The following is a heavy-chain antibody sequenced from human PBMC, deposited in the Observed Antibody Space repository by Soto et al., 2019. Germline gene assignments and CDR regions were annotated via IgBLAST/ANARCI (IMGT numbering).Heavy chain of an antibody. D-gene: IGHD3-10*01. Sequence: SETLSLTCTVSGGSISSGGYYWSWIRQHPGKGLEWIGYIYYSGSTYYNPSLKSRVTISVDTSKNQFSLKLSSVTAADTAVYYCARDRAYGSGSYYITISGSDGMDVWGQGTTVTVS. V-gene: IGHV4-31*03. J-gene: IGHJ6*02. CDR1: GGSISSGGYY. CDR3: ARDRAYGSGSYYITISGSDGMDV. CDR2: IYYSGST.